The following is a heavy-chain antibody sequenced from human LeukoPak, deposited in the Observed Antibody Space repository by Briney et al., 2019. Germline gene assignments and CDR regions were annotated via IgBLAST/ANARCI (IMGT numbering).Heavy chain of an antibody. J-gene: IGHJ4*02. D-gene: IGHD4-23*01. V-gene: IGHV4-39*07. CDR1: GGSISSSSYY. CDR2: IHYSGST. Sequence: SETLSLTCTVSGGSISSSSYYWGWIRQPPGKGLEWIGSIHYSGSTYYNPSHKSRVTISVDTSKNQFSLKLSSVTAADTAVYYCARIIYGGNFGYWGQGTLVTVSS. CDR3: ARIIYGGNFGY.